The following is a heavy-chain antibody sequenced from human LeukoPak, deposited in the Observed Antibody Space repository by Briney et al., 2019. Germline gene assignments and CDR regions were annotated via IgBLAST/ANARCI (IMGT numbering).Heavy chain of an antibody. Sequence: PSETLSLTCTVSGGSISSYYWSWIRQPAGKGLEWIGRIYTSGSTNYNPSLKSRLTMSVDTSKNHFSLKLSSVTAADTAVYYFASSLVVVPAADDYYYYYGMDVWGQGTTVTVSS. V-gene: IGHV4-4*07. D-gene: IGHD2-2*01. J-gene: IGHJ6*02. CDR2: IYTSGST. CDR3: ASSLVVVPAADDYYYYYGMDV. CDR1: GGSISSYY.